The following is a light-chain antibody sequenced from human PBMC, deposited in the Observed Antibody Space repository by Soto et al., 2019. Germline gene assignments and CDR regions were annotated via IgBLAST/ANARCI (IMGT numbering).Light chain of an antibody. V-gene: IGKV1-12*01. CDR1: QAITSW. CDR2: SAS. CDR3: QQTRSFPLT. Sequence: DIHVTQPPSSVSASVGDRFTITCRASQAITSWLAWYQQKPGRAPKLLIYSASSLQSGTPSSFAGSGSGTDFTLTITSLQPDDAAVADCQQTRSFPLTFGGGTKVEI. J-gene: IGKJ4*01.